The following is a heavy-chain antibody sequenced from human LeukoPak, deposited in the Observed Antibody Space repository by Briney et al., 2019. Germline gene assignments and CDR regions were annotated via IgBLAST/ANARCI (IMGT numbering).Heavy chain of an antibody. Sequence: GGSLRLSCAASGFIFNSYEMNWVRQAPGKGLEWVSYIGKSGSPIYYADSVKGRFTISRDNAKGSLYLQMGSLRAEDAATYYCARGQSYDDSGYRYSYWGQGTLVTVSS. J-gene: IGHJ4*02. D-gene: IGHD3-22*01. CDR3: ARGQSYDDSGYRYSY. CDR1: GFIFNSYE. V-gene: IGHV3-48*03. CDR2: IGKSGSPI.